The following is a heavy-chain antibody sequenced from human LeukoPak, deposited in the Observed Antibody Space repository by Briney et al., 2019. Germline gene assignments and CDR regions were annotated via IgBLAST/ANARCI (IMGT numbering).Heavy chain of an antibody. CDR3: AKDTGRRWLQLSHAFDI. Sequence: RPGGSLRLSCAASGFTFDDYAMHWVRQAPGKGLEWVSGISWNSGSIGYADSVKGRFTISRDNAKNSLYLQMNSLRAEDMALYYCAKDTGRRWLQLSHAFDIWGQGTMVTVSS. D-gene: IGHD5-24*01. CDR1: GFTFDDYA. CDR2: ISWNSGSI. V-gene: IGHV3-9*03. J-gene: IGHJ3*02.